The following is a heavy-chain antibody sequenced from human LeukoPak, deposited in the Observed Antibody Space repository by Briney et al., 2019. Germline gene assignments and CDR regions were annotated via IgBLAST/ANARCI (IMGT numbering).Heavy chain of an antibody. CDR1: GGSFSGYY. CDR3: ARGQAAAGNRGIDY. Sequence: SETLSLTCAVYGGSFSGYYWSWIRQPPGKGLEWIGEINHSGSTNYNPSLKSRVTISVDTSKNQFSLKLSSVTAADTAVYYCARGQAAAGNRGIDYWGRGTLVTVSS. J-gene: IGHJ4*02. CDR2: INHSGST. D-gene: IGHD6-13*01. V-gene: IGHV4-34*01.